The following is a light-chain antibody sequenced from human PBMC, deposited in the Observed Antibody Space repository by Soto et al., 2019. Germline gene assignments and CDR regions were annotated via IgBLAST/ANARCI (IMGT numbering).Light chain of an antibody. V-gene: IGKV3-15*01. J-gene: IGKJ2*01. CDR1: QSVSSN. CDR3: QQYYNWPPYT. Sequence: EIVMTQSPATLSVSPGERATLSCRASQSVSSNLAWYQQKPGQAPRLLIYGASTRATGIPARFIGSGSGAEFALSISSLQSEDFAVYYCQQYYNWPPYTFGQGTKLEI. CDR2: GAS.